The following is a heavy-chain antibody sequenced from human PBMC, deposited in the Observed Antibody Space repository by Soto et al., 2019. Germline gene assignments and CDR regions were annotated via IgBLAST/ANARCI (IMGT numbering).Heavy chain of an antibody. CDR1: GYTFTSYA. D-gene: IGHD3-3*01. CDR3: ARNKERLRFYYYYGMDV. J-gene: IGHJ6*02. CDR2: INAGNGNT. V-gene: IGHV1-3*01. Sequence: GSVKVSCKACGYTFTSYAMHWVRQAPRQRLEWMGWINAGNGNTKYSQKFQGRVTITRDTSASTAYMELSSLRSEDTAVYYCARNKERLRFYYYYGMDVWGQGTTVTVSS.